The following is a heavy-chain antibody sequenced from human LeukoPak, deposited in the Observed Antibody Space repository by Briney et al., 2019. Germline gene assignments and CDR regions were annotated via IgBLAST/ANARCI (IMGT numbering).Heavy chain of an antibody. J-gene: IGHJ1*01. V-gene: IGHV1-2*02. CDR2: INPNSGGT. Sequence: GASVKVSCKASGYTFTGYYMHWVRQAPGRGLEWMGWINPNSGGTNYAQKFQDRVTMTRDTSISTAYMELSRLRSDDTAVYYCARGLGGATPYFQRWGQGTLVTVSS. CDR3: ARGLGGATPYFQR. D-gene: IGHD1-26*01. CDR1: GYTFTGYY.